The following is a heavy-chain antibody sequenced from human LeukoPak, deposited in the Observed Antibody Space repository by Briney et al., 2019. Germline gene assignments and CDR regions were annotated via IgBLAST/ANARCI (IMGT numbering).Heavy chain of an antibody. Sequence: SETLSLTCTVSGGSISSGGHYWSWIRQHPGKGLEWIGYIYYSGNIYYNPSLKSRVTISVDTSKNQFSLKLSSVTAADTAVYYCAREKSSGSYYWFDPWGQGTPVTVSS. CDR1: GGSISSGGHY. CDR3: AREKSSGSYYWFDP. V-gene: IGHV4-31*03. CDR2: IYYSGNI. J-gene: IGHJ5*02. D-gene: IGHD1-26*01.